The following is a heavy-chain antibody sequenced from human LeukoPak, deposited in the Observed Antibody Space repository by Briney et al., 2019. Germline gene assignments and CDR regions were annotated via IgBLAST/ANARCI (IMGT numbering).Heavy chain of an antibody. V-gene: IGHV3-43D*03. D-gene: IGHD1-7*01. CDR1: GFTFDDYA. Sequence: GGSLRLSCAASGFTFDDYAMHWVRQAPGKGLEWVSLISWDGGSTYYADSVKGRFTISRDNSKNSLYLQMNSLRAEDTALYYCAKTGGITGTTAYYYYMDVWGKGTTVTVSS. CDR3: AKTGGITGTTAYYYYMDV. J-gene: IGHJ6*03. CDR2: ISWDGGST.